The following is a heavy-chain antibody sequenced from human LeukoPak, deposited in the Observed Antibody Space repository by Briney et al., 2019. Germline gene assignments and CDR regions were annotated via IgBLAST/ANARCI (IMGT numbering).Heavy chain of an antibody. J-gene: IGHJ4*02. D-gene: IGHD6-13*01. V-gene: IGHV1-69*01. CDR3: ARVVGVAAAGTRGGDY. Sequence: ASVKVSCKASGGTFSSYAISWVRQAPGQGLEWMGGIIPIFGTANYAQKFQGRVTITADESTSTAYMELSSLRSDDTAVYYCARVVGVAAAGTRGGDYWGQGTLVTVSS. CDR1: GGTFSSYA. CDR2: IIPIFGTA.